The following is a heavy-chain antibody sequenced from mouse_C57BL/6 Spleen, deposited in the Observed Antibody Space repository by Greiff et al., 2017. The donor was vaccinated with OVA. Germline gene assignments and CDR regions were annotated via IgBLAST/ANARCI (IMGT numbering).Heavy chain of an antibody. CDR2: INPGSGGT. V-gene: IGHV1-54*01. D-gene: IGHD1-1*01. CDR3: AREDYGSSYAMDY. Sequence: QVQLQQSGAELVRPGTSVKVSCKASGYAFTNYLIEWVKQRPGQGLEWIGVINPGSGGTNYNEKFKGKATLTADKSSSTAYMQLSSLTSEDSAVYFCAREDYGSSYAMDYWGQGTSVTVSS. J-gene: IGHJ4*01. CDR1: GYAFTNYL.